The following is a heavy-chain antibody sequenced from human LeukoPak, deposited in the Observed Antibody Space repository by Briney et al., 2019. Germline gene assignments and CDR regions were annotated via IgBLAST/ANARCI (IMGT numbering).Heavy chain of an antibody. J-gene: IGHJ4*02. CDR3: ARGGEYSPWYFDY. CDR2: INPNSGGT. D-gene: IGHD6-6*01. CDR1: GYTFTGYY. Sequence: ASVKVSCKASGYTFTGYYMHWVRQAPGQGLEWMGWINPNSGGTNYAQKFQGRVTMTRDTSISTAYMELSRLRSDDTAVYYCARGGEYSPWYFDYWAQGTLVSVSS. V-gene: IGHV1-2*02.